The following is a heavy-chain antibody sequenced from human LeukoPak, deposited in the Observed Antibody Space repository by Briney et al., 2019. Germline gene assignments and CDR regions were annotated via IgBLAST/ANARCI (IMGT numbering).Heavy chain of an antibody. CDR2: IYTSGST. D-gene: IGHD2-15*01. V-gene: IGHV4-4*07. CDR1: GGSISSYY. J-gene: IGHJ6*02. CDR3: ARDRGRYCSGGSCYMFRDYYYGMDV. Sequence: PSETLSLTCTVSGGSISSYYWSWIRQPAGKGLEWIGRIYTSGSTNYSPSLKSRVTMSVDTSKNQFSLKLSSVTAADTAVYYCARDRGRYCSGGSCYMFRDYYYGMDVWGQGTTVTVSS.